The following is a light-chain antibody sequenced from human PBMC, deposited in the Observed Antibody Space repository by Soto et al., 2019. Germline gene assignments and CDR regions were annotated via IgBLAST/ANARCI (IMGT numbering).Light chain of an antibody. CDR2: VGTGGIVG. J-gene: IGLJ2*01. CDR1: SGYSNYK. V-gene: IGLV9-49*01. CDR3: GADHGSGSDFVSVV. Sequence: QPVLTQPPSASASLGASVTLTCTLSSGYSNYKVDWYQQRPEKGPRFVMRVGTGGIVGSKGDGIPDRFSVLGSGLNRYLTIKDIHEEDEGDYHCGADHGSGSDFVSVVFGGGTKLTVL.